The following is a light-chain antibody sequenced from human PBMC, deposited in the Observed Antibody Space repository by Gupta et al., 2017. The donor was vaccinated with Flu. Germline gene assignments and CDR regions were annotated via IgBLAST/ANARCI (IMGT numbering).Light chain of an antibody. J-gene: IGKJ1*01. CDR3: QQYYTTPRT. CDR2: WAS. CDR1: QSILYRSNNQNY. V-gene: IGKV4-1*01. Sequence: SLGERATINCKSSQSILYRSNNQNYLAWYQQKPGQPPKLLIYWASTRESGVPDRFSGSGSGTDFTLTISSLQTEDVAVYYCQQYYTTPRTFGQGTKVEV.